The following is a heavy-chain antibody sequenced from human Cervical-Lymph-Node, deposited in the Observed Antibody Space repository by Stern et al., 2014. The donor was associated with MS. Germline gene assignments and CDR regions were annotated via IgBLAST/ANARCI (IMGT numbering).Heavy chain of an antibody. CDR3: AREDYRNYSPHIDY. CDR1: GFSFTGHT. Sequence: VQLVESGGGVVQPGRSLRLSCAASGFSFTGHTMHWVRQAPGKGLEWVTSISYDGSKKQYAGSVKGRFTISRDTSKNTLYLQMNSLRVEDTALYYCAREDYRNYSPHIDYGGQGTLVTVSS. J-gene: IGHJ4*02. V-gene: IGHV3-30-3*01. D-gene: IGHD4-11*01. CDR2: ISYDGSKK.